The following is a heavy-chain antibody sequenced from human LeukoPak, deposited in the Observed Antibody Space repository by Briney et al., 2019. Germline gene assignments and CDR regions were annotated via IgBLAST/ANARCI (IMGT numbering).Heavy chain of an antibody. Sequence: GSGPTLVKPSETLSLTCSVSGDSLSLYYWSWLRQTPGKGLEWIGYVFYSGVTYYNPSLKSRVTISVNSSENQFSLKLRSVTAADTAVYYCARTNPSFDYWGQGTLVTVSS. V-gene: IGHV4-59*04. CDR2: VFYSGVT. J-gene: IGHJ4*02. CDR1: GDSLSLYY. CDR3: ARTNPSFDY. D-gene: IGHD1/OR15-1a*01.